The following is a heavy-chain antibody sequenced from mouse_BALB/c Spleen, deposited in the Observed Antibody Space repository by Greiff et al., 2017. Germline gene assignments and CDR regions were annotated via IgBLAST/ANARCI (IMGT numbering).Heavy chain of an antibody. CDR3: ARCFTTVVATRGYYAMDY. D-gene: IGHD1-1*01. Sequence: QVQLQQSGPELVKPGASVKMSCKASGYKFTDYVISWVKQRTGQGLEWIGEIYPGSGSTYYNEKFKGKATLTADKSSNTAYMQLSSLTSEDSAVYFCARCFTTVVATRGYYAMDYWGQGTSVTVSS. CDR2: IYPGSGST. V-gene: IGHV1-81*01. CDR1: GYKFTDYV. J-gene: IGHJ4*01.